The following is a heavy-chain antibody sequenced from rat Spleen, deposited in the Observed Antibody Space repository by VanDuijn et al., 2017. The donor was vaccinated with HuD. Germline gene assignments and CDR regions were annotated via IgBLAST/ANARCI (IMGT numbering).Heavy chain of an antibody. V-gene: IGHV5-7*01. CDR2: ISYDGSSA. CDR1: GFTFSDYY. Sequence: EVQLVKSGGGLVQPGRSLKLSCAASGFTFSDYYMAWVRQAPKKGLEWVATISYDGSSAFDRDYVKARFTISRDNSKSTLYLQMNSLRSEDTATYYCTMGIDYWGQGVMVTVSS. D-gene: IGHD1-7*01. CDR3: TMGIDY. J-gene: IGHJ2*01.